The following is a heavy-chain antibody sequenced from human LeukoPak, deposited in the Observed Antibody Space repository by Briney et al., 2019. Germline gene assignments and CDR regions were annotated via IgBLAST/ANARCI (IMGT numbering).Heavy chain of an antibody. CDR3: ARDSQGLVFITTIDY. J-gene: IGHJ4*02. V-gene: IGHV3-33*01. Sequence: QPGRSLTLSCAASGFTFTTYGMHWVRQAPGKGLEWVAVIWFDGTIKYYAESVKGRFTISRDNSKKMLYLQMNSLRAEDTAVYYCARDSQGLVFITTIDYWGQGTLVTVSS. CDR2: IWFDGTIK. CDR1: GFTFTTYG. D-gene: IGHD3-22*01.